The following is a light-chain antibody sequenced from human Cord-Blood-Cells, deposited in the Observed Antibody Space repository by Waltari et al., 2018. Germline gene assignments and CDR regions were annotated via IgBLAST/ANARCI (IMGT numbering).Light chain of an antibody. Sequence: QSALTQPASVSGSPGQSITISCTGTSSDVGGYNSVSCDQQHPAKAPKLMIDEVSNRPSGVSNRFSGSKSGNTASLTISGLQAEDEAYYYCSSYTSSSTVVFGGGTKLTVL. V-gene: IGLV2-14*01. CDR3: SSYTSSSTVV. CDR2: EVS. CDR1: SSDVGGYNS. J-gene: IGLJ2*01.